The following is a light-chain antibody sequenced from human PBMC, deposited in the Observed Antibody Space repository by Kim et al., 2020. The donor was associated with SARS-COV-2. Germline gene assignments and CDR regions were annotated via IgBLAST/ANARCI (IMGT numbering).Light chain of an antibody. CDR2: DGS. J-gene: IGKJ1*01. CDR1: QNIRAW. V-gene: IGKV1-5*01. Sequence: SASVADSVTITCRASQNIRAWLAWYPQKPGKAPKLLIYDGSILESGVPSRFSGSGSGTDFTLTINSLRPDDFATYYCQQYESYSTFGQGTKVDIK. CDR3: QQYESYST.